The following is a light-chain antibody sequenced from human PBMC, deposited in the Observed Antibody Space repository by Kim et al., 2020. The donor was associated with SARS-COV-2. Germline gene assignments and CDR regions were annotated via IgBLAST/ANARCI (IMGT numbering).Light chain of an antibody. Sequence: DIVLTQSPDSLAVSLGERATITCKSSHRVISSSSNKNYLAWYQVKPGQSPKLLIYWASARQSGVPDRFSGSGSGTDFTLTISSLQAEDVAVYYCQQYLSTPMYTFGQGTKLEI. J-gene: IGKJ2*01. CDR1: HRVISSSSNKNY. CDR2: WAS. V-gene: IGKV4-1*01. CDR3: QQYLSTPMYT.